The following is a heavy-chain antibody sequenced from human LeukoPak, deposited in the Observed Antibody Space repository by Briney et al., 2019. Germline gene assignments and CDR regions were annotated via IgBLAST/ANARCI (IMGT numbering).Heavy chain of an antibody. D-gene: IGHD6-19*01. CDR2: ISDNGGST. CDR3: VKYSSGWYDY. CDR1: GFTFSSYA. V-gene: IGHV3-64D*06. J-gene: IGHJ4*02. Sequence: GGALRLTCSASGFTFSSYAIHWVRQAPGKGLEYVSAISDNGGSTYYADSVKGRFTISRDNSKNTLYLQMSSLRAEDTAVYYCVKYSSGWYDYWGQGTLVTVST.